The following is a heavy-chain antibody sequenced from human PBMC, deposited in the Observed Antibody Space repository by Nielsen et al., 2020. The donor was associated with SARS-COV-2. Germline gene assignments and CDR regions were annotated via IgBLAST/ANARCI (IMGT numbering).Heavy chain of an antibody. D-gene: IGHD4-11*01. CDR2: INWDDDK. Sequence: SGPTLVKPTQTRTLTCTFSGFSLSTSGVCVSGIRQPPGKALEWLARINWDDDKFYSTSLKTRLTISKDTSKNQVVLTVTNMDPVDTATYYCARTPRVTTTYYFDDWGQGTLVTVSS. CDR3: ARTPRVTTTYYFDD. V-gene: IGHV2-70*17. CDR1: GFSLSTSGVC. J-gene: IGHJ4*02.